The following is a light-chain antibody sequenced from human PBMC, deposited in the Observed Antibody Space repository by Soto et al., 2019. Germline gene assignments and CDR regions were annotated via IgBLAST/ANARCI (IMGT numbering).Light chain of an antibody. CDR2: GAS. V-gene: IGKV3-20*01. Sequence: IVLTQSPGTLSLSPGERATLSCRASQSVSSSYLAWYQQKPGQAPRLLIYGASSRATGIPDRFSGSGSGTDFTLTISRLAPEDFAVYYCQQYGSSPGTFGQGTKVEIK. CDR1: QSVSSSY. CDR3: QQYGSSPGT. J-gene: IGKJ1*01.